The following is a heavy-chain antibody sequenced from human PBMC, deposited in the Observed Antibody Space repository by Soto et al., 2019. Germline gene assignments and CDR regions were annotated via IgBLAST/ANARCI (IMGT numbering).Heavy chain of an antibody. V-gene: IGHV4-31*03. D-gene: IGHD6-13*01. CDR2: IYYSGST. Sequence: QVQLQESGPGLVKPSQTLSLTCTVSGGSISSGGYYWSWIRQHPGKGLEWIGYIYYSGSTYYNPSLKSRVTISVDTSKNQFSLKLSSVTAADTAVYYCARDWAAAGTGGWFDPWGQGTLVTVSS. CDR3: ARDWAAAGTGGWFDP. J-gene: IGHJ5*02. CDR1: GGSISSGGYY.